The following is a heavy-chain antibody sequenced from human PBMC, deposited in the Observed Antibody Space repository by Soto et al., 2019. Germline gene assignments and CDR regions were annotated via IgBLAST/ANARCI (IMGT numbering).Heavy chain of an antibody. J-gene: IGHJ4*02. CDR1: GYSFTTYC. V-gene: IGHV5-10-1*03. CDR2: IDTSDSYT. Sequence: EVQLVQSGAEVKKSGESLRISCKGSGYSFTTYCINWVRQMPGKGLEWMGRIDTSDSYTNYNTSFQGHVAISADKSISTVYLQWSSLKASYPSMYYCARHNDISAAGGYWGQGTLVTVSS. CDR3: ARHNDISAAGGY. D-gene: IGHD6-13*01.